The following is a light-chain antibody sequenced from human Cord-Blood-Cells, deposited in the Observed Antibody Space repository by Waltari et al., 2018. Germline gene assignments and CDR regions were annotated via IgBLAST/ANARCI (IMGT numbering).Light chain of an antibody. V-gene: IGLV2-14*01. J-gene: IGLJ1*01. CDR1: SSDAGGYNH. CDR2: DVS. Sequence: QSALTQPASVSGSPGQAITIPCTGTSSDAGGYNHVPWYQQHPGKAPKLMIYDVSNRPSGVSNRFSGSKSGNTASLTISGLQAEDEADYYCSSYTSSSTYVFGTGTKVTVL. CDR3: SSYTSSSTYV.